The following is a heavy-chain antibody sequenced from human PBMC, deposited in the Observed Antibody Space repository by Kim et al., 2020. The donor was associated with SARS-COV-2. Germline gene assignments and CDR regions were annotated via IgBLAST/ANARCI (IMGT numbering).Heavy chain of an antibody. J-gene: IGHJ4*02. Sequence: AKKFQGRVTMTRYTSTSTIYMELSRLRSEDTAVYYCARDRTEYSSSLGYWGQGTLVTVSS. CDR3: ARDRTEYSSSLGY. V-gene: IGHV1-46*01. D-gene: IGHD6-6*01.